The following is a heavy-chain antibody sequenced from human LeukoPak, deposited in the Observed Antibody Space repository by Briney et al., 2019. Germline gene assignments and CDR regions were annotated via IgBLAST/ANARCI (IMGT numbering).Heavy chain of an antibody. CDR3: ARAVVAGTPLADY. Sequence: YMSWVRXAPGKGLEWVSVIYSGGSTYYADSVKGRFTISRDNSKNTLYLQMNSLRAEDTAVYYCARAVVAGTPLADYWGQGTLVTVSS. D-gene: IGHD6-19*01. J-gene: IGHJ4*02. CDR1: Y. V-gene: IGHV3-66*01. CDR2: IYSGGST.